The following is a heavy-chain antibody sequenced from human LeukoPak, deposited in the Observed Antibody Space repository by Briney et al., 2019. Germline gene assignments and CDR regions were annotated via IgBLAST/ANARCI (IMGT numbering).Heavy chain of an antibody. J-gene: IGHJ4*02. CDR2: VSHSGDRP. Sequence: EPGGSLRLSCAASGLTFTIYAMSGVRQAPGKGLEWVLSVSHSGDRPNYADSVKGRFTVSRDNAKNSLYLQMNSLRAEDTAVYYCARDSGYCSSTGCYVHYFDYWGQGTLVTVSS. CDR1: GLTFTIYA. V-gene: IGHV3-23*01. CDR3: ARDSGYCSSTGCYVHYFDY. D-gene: IGHD2-2*01.